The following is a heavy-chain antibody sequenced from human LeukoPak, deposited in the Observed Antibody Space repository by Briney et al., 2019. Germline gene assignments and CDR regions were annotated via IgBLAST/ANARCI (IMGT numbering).Heavy chain of an antibody. CDR3: AKGRSSGWSSSFDY. J-gene: IGHJ4*02. V-gene: IGHV3-23*01. CDR1: GFTFSSYA. Sequence: PGGSLRLSCAASGFTFSSYAMSWVRQAPGKGLEWVPAISGSGGSTYYADSVKGRFTISRDNSKNTLYLQRNSLRAEDTAVYYCAKGRSSGWSSSFDYWGQGTLVTVSS. D-gene: IGHD6-19*01. CDR2: ISGSGGST.